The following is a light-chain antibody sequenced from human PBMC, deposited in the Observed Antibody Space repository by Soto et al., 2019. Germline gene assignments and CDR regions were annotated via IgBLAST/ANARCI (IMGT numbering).Light chain of an antibody. J-gene: IGLJ1*01. Sequence: QSALTQPASVSGSPEQSITISCTGTSSDVGNYKYVSWYQQHPGKAPKLIMFEVNNRPSGVSDRFSGSRSANTASLTISGLQAQDEADYYCSSYSSNNILSYVFGTGTKVTVL. V-gene: IGLV2-14*03. CDR1: SSDVGNYKY. CDR2: EVN. CDR3: SSYSSNNILSYV.